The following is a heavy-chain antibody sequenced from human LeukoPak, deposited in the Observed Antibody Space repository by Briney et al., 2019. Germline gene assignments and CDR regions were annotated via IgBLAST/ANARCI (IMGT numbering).Heavy chain of an antibody. V-gene: IGHV3-33*01. J-gene: IGHJ4*02. CDR2: IWYDGSNK. D-gene: IGHD6-19*01. CDR3: ARDELAVAKKGFLDS. CDR1: GFIFSSYG. Sequence: PGGSLRLSCAASGFIFSSYGMHWVRQAPGKGLEWVAVIWYDGSNKYYADSVKGRSTISRDNSKNTLYLQVNSLRAEDTAVYYCARDELAVAKKGFLDSWGQGTLVTVSS.